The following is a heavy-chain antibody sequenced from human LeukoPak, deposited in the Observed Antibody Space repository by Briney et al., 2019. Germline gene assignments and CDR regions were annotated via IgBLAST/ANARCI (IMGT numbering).Heavy chain of an antibody. J-gene: IGHJ6*02. Sequence: ASVKVSCKASGYTFTGYYMNWVRQAPGQGLEWMGWINPNSGGTNYAQKFQGRVTMTRDTSMSTAYMELSRLRSDDTAVYYCARDRAEAAAGYYYDGMDVWCQGTTVTVSS. CDR3: ARDRAEAAAGYYYDGMDV. D-gene: IGHD6-13*01. CDR2: INPNSGGT. CDR1: GYTFTGYY. V-gene: IGHV1-2*02.